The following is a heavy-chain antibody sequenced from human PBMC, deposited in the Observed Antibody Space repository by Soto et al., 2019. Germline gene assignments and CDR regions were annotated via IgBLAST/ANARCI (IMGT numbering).Heavy chain of an antibody. CDR3: TKQIYGGNS. D-gene: IGHD4-17*01. Sequence: EVQLVESGGGLVQPGGSLKLSCAASGFTFSGSAMHWVRQASGKGLEWIGRIRSKANNYATAYAASVKGRFTISRDDSENTAYLQMNGLKTEDTAVYYCTKQIYGGNSWGQGTLVTVSS. V-gene: IGHV3-73*02. CDR1: GFTFSGSA. J-gene: IGHJ4*02. CDR2: IRSKANNYAT.